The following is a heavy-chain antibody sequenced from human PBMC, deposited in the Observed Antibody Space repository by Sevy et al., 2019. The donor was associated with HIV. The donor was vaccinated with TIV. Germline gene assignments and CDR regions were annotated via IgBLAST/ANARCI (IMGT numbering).Heavy chain of an antibody. J-gene: IGHJ4*02. CDR1: GFTFSSYG. Sequence: GGSLRLSCAASGFTFSSYGMHWVRQAPGKGLEWVAVIWYDGSNKYYADSVKGRFTISRDNSKNTLYLQMNSLRAEDTAVYYCARLKLHYDPYYFDLWGQGTLVTVSS. CDR2: IWYDGSNK. D-gene: IGHD3-16*01. V-gene: IGHV3-33*01. CDR3: ARLKLHYDPYYFDL.